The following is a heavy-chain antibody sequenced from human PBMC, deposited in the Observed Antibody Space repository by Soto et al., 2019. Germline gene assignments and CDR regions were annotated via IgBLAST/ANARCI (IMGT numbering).Heavy chain of an antibody. CDR2: INSDGSDA. D-gene: IGHD7-27*01. Sequence: VLLVESGGGLVQPGGSLRLSCAASGFTFSNHWMHWVRQVPGTGLVWVSRINSDGSDASHADSVEGRFTISRDNAKNTLYLQMNSLRAEDTALYYCARNNWGIDYWGQGTLVTVSS. CDR1: GFTFSNHW. CDR3: ARNNWGIDY. J-gene: IGHJ4*02. V-gene: IGHV3-74*01.